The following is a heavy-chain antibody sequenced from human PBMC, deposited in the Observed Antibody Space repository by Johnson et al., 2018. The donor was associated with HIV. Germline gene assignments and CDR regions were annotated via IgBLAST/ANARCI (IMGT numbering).Heavy chain of an antibody. D-gene: IGHD6-13*01. J-gene: IGHJ3*02. CDR1: GFTVSGHY. Sequence: VQLVESGGGVVRPGGSLRLSCAASGFTVSGHYMNWVRQAPGKGLEWVSVIYSGDSAYYTHSVKGRFTISRDNSKNTLYLQMNSLRAEDTAVYFCARERMAAAGTDAFDIWGQGTMVTVSS. V-gene: IGHV3-53*01. CDR2: IYSGDSA. CDR3: ARERMAAAGTDAFDI.